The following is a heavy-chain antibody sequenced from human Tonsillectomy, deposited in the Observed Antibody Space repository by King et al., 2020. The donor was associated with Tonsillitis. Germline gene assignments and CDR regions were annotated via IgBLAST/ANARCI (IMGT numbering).Heavy chain of an antibody. CDR1: GFNFAEYA. V-gene: IGHV3-49*03. Sequence: QLVQSGGGLVQPGRSLRLSCTSSGFNFAEYAMKWFRQAPGKGLEWVGFIRSKDYGGTTEYAAPMKGRFTISRDDSKSIAYLQMNSLKTEDTAVYYCTATYYYGSGSGYYFDHWGQGTLVTVSS. J-gene: IGHJ4*02. CDR3: TATYYYGSGSGYYFDH. CDR2: IRSKDYGGTT. D-gene: IGHD3-10*01.